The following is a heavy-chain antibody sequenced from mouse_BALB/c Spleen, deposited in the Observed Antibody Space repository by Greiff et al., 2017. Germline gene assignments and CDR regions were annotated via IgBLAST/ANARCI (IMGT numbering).Heavy chain of an antibody. CDR3: ARGYGNYYYYAMDY. CDR1: GFTFSSFG. CDR2: ISSGSSTI. Sequence: EVQGVESGGGLVQPGGSRKLSCAASGFTFSSFGMHWVRQAPEKGLEWVAYISSGSSTIYYADTVKGRFTISRDNPKNTLFLQMTSLRSEDTAMYYCARGYGNYYYYAMDYWGQGTSVTVSS. J-gene: IGHJ4*01. D-gene: IGHD2-1*01. V-gene: IGHV5-17*02.